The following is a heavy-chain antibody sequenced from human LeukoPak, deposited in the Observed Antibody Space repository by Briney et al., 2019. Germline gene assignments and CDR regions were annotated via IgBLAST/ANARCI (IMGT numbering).Heavy chain of an antibody. V-gene: IGHV3-53*01. CDR2: IYSGGST. J-gene: IGHJ4*02. D-gene: IGHD3-3*01. CDR3: ARDLLDYDFWSGHGHY. CDR1: GFTVSSNY. Sequence: PGGSLRLSCAASGFTVSSNYMSWVRQAPGKGLEWVSVIYSGGSTYYADSVKGRFTISRDNSKNTLYLQMNSLRAEDTAMYYCARDLLDYDFWSGHGHYWSQGTLVTVSS.